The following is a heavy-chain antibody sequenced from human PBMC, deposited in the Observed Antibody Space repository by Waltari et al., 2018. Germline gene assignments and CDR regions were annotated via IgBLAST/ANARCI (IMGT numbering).Heavy chain of an antibody. J-gene: IGHJ6*02. Sequence: VQLVESGGGLVQPGGSLSLPCEASGFTFSTYWMCWVRQVPGKGLVWVSTITSDGSRTRYADSVKGRFTISRDNAKNTLYLQTNSLRAEDTAVYYCASHRPGGYGMDVWGHGTTVTVSS. CDR2: ITSDGSRT. CDR1: GFTFSTYW. V-gene: IGHV3-74*01. D-gene: IGHD2-15*01. CDR3: ASHRPGGYGMDV.